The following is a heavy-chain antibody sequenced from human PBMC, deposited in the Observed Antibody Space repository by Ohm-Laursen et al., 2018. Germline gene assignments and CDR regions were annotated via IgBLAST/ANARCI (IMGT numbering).Heavy chain of an antibody. CDR2: ISGSGGST. CDR1: GFTFSSYA. Sequence: GSLRLSCAASGFTFSSYAMSWVRQAPGKGLEWVSAISGSGGSTYYADSVKGRFTISRDNSKNSLYLQMNSLRAEDTAVYHCARDPVRGLTDYWGQGTLVTVSS. D-gene: IGHD3-16*01. V-gene: IGHV3-23*01. J-gene: IGHJ4*02. CDR3: ARDPVRGLTDY.